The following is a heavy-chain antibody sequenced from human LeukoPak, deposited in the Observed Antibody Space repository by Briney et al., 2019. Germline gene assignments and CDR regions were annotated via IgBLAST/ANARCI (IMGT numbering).Heavy chain of an antibody. Sequence: GSWVKVSCKASGYTFTDYYLHWVRQAPGQGLEWMGRFNPWSGGTDYVQMFQGRVTMTRDTSINTAYMELSGLRSDDTAVYYCARDASTTRVIPASDNWGQGTLVTVSS. D-gene: IGHD2/OR15-2a*01. CDR1: GYTFTDYY. J-gene: IGHJ4*02. CDR2: FNPWSGGT. CDR3: ARDASTTRVIPASDN. V-gene: IGHV1-2*02.